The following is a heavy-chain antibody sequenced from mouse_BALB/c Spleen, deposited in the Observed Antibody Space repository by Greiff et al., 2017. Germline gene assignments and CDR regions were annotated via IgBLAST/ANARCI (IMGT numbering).Heavy chain of an antibody. CDR2: IDPNYGGS. J-gene: IGHJ2*01. Sequence: VHVKQSGPELEKPGASVKISCKASGYSFTGYNMNWVKQSNGKSLEWIGNIDPNYGGSSYNQKFKGKATLTVDKSSSTAYMQLKSLTSEDSAVYYCARDFDYWGQGTTLTVSS. V-gene: IGHV1-39*01. CDR1: GYSFTGYN. CDR3: ARDFDY.